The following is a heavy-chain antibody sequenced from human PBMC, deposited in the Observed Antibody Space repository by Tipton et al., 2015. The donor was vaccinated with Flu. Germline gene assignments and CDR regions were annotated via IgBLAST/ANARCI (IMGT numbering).Heavy chain of an antibody. CDR2: IYHSGTT. J-gene: IGHJ4*02. Sequence: LRLSCSVSGYSIRSAYYWGWVRRPPGKGLEWIGTIYHSGTTYYNPSLKSRLTTSVDTSKNQFSLRLSSVTAADTAVYYCARHTGDSVRGVIDYWGQGTLVTVSS. CDR3: ARHTGDSVRGVIDY. CDR1: GYSIRSAYY. D-gene: IGHD3-10*02. V-gene: IGHV4-38-2*01.